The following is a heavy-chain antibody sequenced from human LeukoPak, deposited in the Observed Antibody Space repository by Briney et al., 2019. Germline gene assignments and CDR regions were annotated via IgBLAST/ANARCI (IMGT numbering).Heavy chain of an antibody. J-gene: IGHJ4*02. D-gene: IGHD6-19*01. CDR1: GGSISSGGYY. CDR2: IYYSGST. CDR3: ARDTGYSSGGIDY. Sequence: SETLSHTCTVSGGSISSGGYYWSWIRQHPGKGLEWIGYIYYSGSTYYNPSLKSRVTISVDTSKNQFSLKLSSVTAADTAVYYCARDTGYSSGGIDYWGQGTLVTVSS. V-gene: IGHV4-31*03.